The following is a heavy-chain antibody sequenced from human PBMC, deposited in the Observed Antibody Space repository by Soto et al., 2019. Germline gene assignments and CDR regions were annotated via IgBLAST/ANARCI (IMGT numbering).Heavy chain of an antibody. Sequence: VEALKISCNGSGYSFTSYWISRVRHMPGKRLEWMGTIDPIVSYTNYSPSFQCHVTISADKSISTAYLPWSRLQASDTAMYYCASYTAVARTNYSYYRMNVWRQGTTVTVS. V-gene: IGHV5-10-1*01. J-gene: IGHJ6*02. CDR2: IDPIVSYT. D-gene: IGHD6-19*01. CDR3: ASYTAVARTNYSYYRMNV. CDR1: GYSFTSYW.